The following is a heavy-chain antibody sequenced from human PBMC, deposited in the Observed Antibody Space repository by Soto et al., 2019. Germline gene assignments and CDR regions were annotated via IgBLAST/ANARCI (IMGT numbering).Heavy chain of an antibody. CDR3: AKDHVLDSVYYDFWSGYYAFDI. J-gene: IGHJ3*02. CDR2: ISGSGGST. CDR1: GFTFSSYA. Sequence: GGSLRLSCAASGFTFSSYAMSWVRQAPGKGLEWVSAISGSGGSTYYADSVKGRFTISRDNSKNTLYLQMNSLRAEDTDVYYCAKDHVLDSVYYDFWSGYYAFDIWGQGTMVTVSS. V-gene: IGHV3-23*01. D-gene: IGHD3-3*01.